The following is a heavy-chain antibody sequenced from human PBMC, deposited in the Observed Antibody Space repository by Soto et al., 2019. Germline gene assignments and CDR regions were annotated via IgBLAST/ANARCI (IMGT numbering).Heavy chain of an antibody. CDR3: ARETNKAMSPGWSDP. J-gene: IGHJ5*02. CDR2: IYHIGST. CDR1: GGSISSTNW. Sequence: SETLSLTCAVSGGSISSTNWWSWVRQPPGTGLEWIGEIYHIGSTNYNPSLKSRVTISVDKSKNQFSLKLSSVTAADTAVYYCARETNKAMSPGWSDPWGQGTLVNV. D-gene: IGHD5-18*01. V-gene: IGHV4-4*02.